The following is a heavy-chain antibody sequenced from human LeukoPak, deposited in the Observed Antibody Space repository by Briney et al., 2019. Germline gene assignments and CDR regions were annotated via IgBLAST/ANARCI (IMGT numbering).Heavy chain of an antibody. V-gene: IGHV3-23*01. J-gene: IGHJ4*02. CDR1: GFTFSSYA. Sequence: GGSLRLSCAASGFTFSSYAMSWVRQAPGKGLEWVSAISGSGGSTYYADSVKGRFTISRDNSKNTLYLQMNSLRAEDTAVYYCAKEPSPRPYHYDSSGYYYVYWGQGTLVTVSS. D-gene: IGHD3-22*01. CDR2: ISGSGGST. CDR3: AKEPSPRPYHYDSSGYYYVY.